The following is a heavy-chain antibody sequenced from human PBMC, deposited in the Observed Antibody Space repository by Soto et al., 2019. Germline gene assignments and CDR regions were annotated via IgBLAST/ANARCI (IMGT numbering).Heavy chain of an antibody. V-gene: IGHV1-8*02. J-gene: IGHJ6*02. CDR2: MNPNSGNT. CDR3: ARDVGIVGATTSYYYYGMDV. D-gene: IGHD1-26*01. CDR1: GYTFTGYY. Sequence: ASVKVSCKASGYTFTGYYMHWVRQATGQGLEWMGWMNPNSGNTAYAQKFQGRVTMTRSTSITTAYMELSSLRSEDTAVYYCARDVGIVGATTSYYYYGMDVWGQGTTVTVSS.